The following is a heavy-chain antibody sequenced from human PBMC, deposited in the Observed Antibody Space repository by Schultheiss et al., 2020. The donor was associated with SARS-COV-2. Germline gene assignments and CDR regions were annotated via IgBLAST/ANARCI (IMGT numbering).Heavy chain of an antibody. J-gene: IGHJ6*02. CDR1: GGSISSSSYY. Sequence: SETLSLTCTVSGGSISSSSYYWGWIRQPPGKGLEWIGSIYYSGSTYYNPSLKSRVTISVDTSKNQFSLKLSSVTAADTAVYYCARDLSSLWFGELVYYYYGMDVWGQGTTVTVSS. CDR2: IYYSGST. CDR3: ARDLSSLWFGELVYYYYGMDV. D-gene: IGHD3-10*01. V-gene: IGHV4-39*07.